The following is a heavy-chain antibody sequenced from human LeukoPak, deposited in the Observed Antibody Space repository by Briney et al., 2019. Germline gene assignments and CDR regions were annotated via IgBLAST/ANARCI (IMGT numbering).Heavy chain of an antibody. D-gene: IGHD5-18*01. V-gene: IGHV4-31*03. J-gene: IGHJ5*02. CDR3: ARDGGGVGYSYVIDL. CDR1: GDSISGGGYY. CDR2: IYDSGIT. Sequence: PSETLSLTCTVSGDSISGGGYYWIWICQHPGRGLEWIGYIYDSGITYYSPFLESRVSMSIDTSKNQFSLKLRSVTAADTAVYYCARDGGGVGYSYVIDLWGRGTLVTVSS.